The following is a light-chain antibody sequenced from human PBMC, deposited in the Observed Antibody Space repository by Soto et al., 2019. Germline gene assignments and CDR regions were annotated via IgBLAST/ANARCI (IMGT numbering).Light chain of an antibody. V-gene: IGKV3-20*01. CDR1: QTIASNY. CDR2: GAS. CDR3: QQYGSSGT. J-gene: IGKJ1*01. Sequence: EIVLTQSPGTLSVSPGERATLSCRTSQTIASNYLAWYQQKPGQAPRLLIYGASNRATGIPDRFSGSGSGTDFTLTISRLEPEDSAVDDCQQYGSSGTFGQGTKVDIK.